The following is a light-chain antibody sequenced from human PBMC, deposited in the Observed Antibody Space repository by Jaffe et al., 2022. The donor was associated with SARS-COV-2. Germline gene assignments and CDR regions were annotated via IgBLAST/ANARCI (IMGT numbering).Light chain of an antibody. J-gene: IGKJ1*01. CDR1: QSINNW. CDR3: QQYNTYSRT. Sequence: DIQMTQSPSTLSASVGDRVTISCRASQSINNWLAWYQQKPGKAPKLLIQRASSLQSGVPSRFSGSASGTEFTLTISSLQPDDFATYYCQQYNTYSRTFGQGTKVEIK. V-gene: IGKV1-5*03. CDR2: RAS.